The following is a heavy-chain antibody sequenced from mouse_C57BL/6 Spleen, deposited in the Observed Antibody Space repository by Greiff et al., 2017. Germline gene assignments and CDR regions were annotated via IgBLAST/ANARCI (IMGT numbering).Heavy chain of an antibody. V-gene: IGHV5-17*01. CDR2: ISSGSSTI. CDR3: ARRDYGSYFDY. CDR1: GFTFSDYG. J-gene: IGHJ2*01. D-gene: IGHD2-4*01. Sequence: EVQRVASGGGLVKPGGSLKLSCAASGFTFSDYGMHWVRQAPEKGLEWVAYISSGSSTIYYADTVKGRFTISRDNAKNTLFLQMTSLRSEDTAMYYCARRDYGSYFDYWGQGTTLTVSS.